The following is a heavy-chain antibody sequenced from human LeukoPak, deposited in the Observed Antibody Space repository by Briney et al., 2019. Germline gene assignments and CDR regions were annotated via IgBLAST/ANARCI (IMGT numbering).Heavy chain of an antibody. V-gene: IGHV3-7*01. J-gene: IGHJ4*02. CDR2: IRQDGSEK. D-gene: IGHD3-10*01. CDR1: GFSFSTYW. CDR3: ARLSAMVRGPEDIFYFEF. Sequence: GGSLRLSCETSGFSFSTYWMSWVRQPPGKGLEWVANIRQDGSEKYYVDSVKGRFTISRDIAKQSVFLQMNSLRAEDTAVYYCARLSAMVRGPEDIFYFEFWGLGTLVTVSA.